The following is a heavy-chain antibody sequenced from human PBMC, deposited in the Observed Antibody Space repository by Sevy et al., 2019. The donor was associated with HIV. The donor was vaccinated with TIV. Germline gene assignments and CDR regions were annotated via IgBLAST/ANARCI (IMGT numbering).Heavy chain of an antibody. CDR1: GYTFSDYY. Sequence: ASGKVSCKASGYTFSDYYIHWVRQAPGQGLEWMAWINPNDGVTHYAQRFQGGVTLTRDTSVSTVYMELRCLRFEDTDIYYCPRLTTRPTSDLYGMDVWAQGTPVTVSS. V-gene: IGHV1-2*02. J-gene: IGHJ6*02. D-gene: IGHD4-17*01. CDR2: INPNDGVT. CDR3: PRLTTRPTSDLYGMDV.